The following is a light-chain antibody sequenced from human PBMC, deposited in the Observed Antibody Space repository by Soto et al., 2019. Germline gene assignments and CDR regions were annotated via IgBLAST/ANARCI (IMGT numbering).Light chain of an antibody. V-gene: IGLV2-14*01. Sequence: QSALTQPASVSGSPGQSITISCTGTSSDIGAYNYVSWYRQHPGKAPKLMIYEVINRPSGVSNRFSGSKSGNTASLTISALQAEDEADYYCSLYTSSSTTPYVFGTGTKLTVL. CDR3: SLYTSSSTTPYV. CDR1: SSDIGAYNY. J-gene: IGLJ1*01. CDR2: EVI.